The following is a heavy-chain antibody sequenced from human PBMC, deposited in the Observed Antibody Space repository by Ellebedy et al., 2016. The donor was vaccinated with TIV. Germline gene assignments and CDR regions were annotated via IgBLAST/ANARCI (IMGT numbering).Heavy chain of an antibody. CDR3: AREPIVVVPAPTTYYYYYGMDV. CDR1: GFTFSSYW. Sequence: GGSLRLSXAASGFTFSSYWMHWVRQAPGKGLVWVSRINSDGSSTSYADSVKGRFTISRDNAKNTLYLQMNSLRAEDTAVYYCAREPIVVVPAPTTYYYYYGMDVWGQGTTVTVSS. V-gene: IGHV3-74*01. D-gene: IGHD2-2*01. CDR2: INSDGSST. J-gene: IGHJ6*02.